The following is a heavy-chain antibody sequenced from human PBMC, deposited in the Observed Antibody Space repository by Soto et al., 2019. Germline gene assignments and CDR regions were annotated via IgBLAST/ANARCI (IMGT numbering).Heavy chain of an antibody. CDR1: GFTFSSYS. CDR2: ISSSGSYI. CDR3: ARGIYYDFWSGYYTLAQSPMDY. V-gene: IGHV3-21*04. D-gene: IGHD3-3*01. Sequence: PGGSLRLSCAASGFTFSSYSMNWVRQAPGKGLEWVSYISSSGSYIYYADSVKGRFTISRDNAKNSLYLQMNSLRAEDTAVYYCARGIYYDFWSGYYTLAQSPMDYWGQGTLVTVSS. J-gene: IGHJ4*02.